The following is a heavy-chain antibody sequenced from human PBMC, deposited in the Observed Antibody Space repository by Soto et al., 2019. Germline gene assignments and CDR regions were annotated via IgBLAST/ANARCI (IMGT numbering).Heavy chain of an antibody. CDR1: GFTFSSYG. CDR2: IWYDGSNK. Sequence: QVQLVESGGGVVQPGRSLRLSCAASGFTFSSYGMHWVRQAPGKGLEWVAVIWYDGSNKYYADSVKGRFTISRDNSKNTLYLQMTSLRAEDTAVYYCARDTTYYYGSGSYGADYWGQGTLVTVSS. CDR3: ARDTTYYYGSGSYGADY. V-gene: IGHV3-33*01. J-gene: IGHJ4*02. D-gene: IGHD3-10*01.